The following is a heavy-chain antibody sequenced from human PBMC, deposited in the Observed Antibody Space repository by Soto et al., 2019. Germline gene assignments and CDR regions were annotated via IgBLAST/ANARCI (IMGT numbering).Heavy chain of an antibody. Sequence: ITLKESGPTLVKPTQTLTLTCTFSGFSLSTSEVGVGWIRQPPGKPLEWLALIYWDDDKRYSPSLKSRLTITKDASKNQVVLTMTNMDPVDTATYYCAHSRDHYGDYDYYYMDVWGKGTTVTVSS. J-gene: IGHJ6*03. D-gene: IGHD4-17*01. V-gene: IGHV2-5*02. CDR1: GFSLSTSEVG. CDR2: IYWDDDK. CDR3: AHSRDHYGDYDYYYMDV.